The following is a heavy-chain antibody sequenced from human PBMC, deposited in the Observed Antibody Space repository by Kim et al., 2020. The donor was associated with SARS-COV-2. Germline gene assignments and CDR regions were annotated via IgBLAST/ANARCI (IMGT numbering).Heavy chain of an antibody. CDR2: ISGSGGGT. V-gene: IGHV3-23*01. D-gene: IGHD3-10*01. Sequence: GGSLRLSCAASGFAFSSNAMTWVRQTPGEGLEWVSDISGSGGGTYYADSVKGRFTISRDNSKNTLYLQMNSLRAEDTAVYYCACIAELLFDYWGQGILVTVSS. CDR1: GFAFSSNA. CDR3: ACIAELLFDY. J-gene: IGHJ4*02.